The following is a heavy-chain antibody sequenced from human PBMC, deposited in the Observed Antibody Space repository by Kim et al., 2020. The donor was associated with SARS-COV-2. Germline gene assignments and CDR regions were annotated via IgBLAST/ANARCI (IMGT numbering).Heavy chain of an antibody. CDR3: ARDQAGTTIYYGMDV. J-gene: IGHJ6*02. CDR2: INAGNGNT. Sequence: ASVKVSCKASGYTFTSYAMHWVRQAPGQRLEWMGWINAGNGNTKYSQKFQGRVTITRDTSASTAYMELSSLRSEDTAVYYCARDQAGTTIYYGMDVWGQGTTVTVSS. D-gene: IGHD1-1*01. CDR1: GYTFTSYA. V-gene: IGHV1-3*01.